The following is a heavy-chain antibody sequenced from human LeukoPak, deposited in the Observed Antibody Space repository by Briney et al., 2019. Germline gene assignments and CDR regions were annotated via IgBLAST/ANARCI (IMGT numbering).Heavy chain of an antibody. CDR3: ATPARGGSALP. CDR1: GFTFSSYS. J-gene: IGHJ5*02. V-gene: IGHV3-21*01. CDR2: ISSSSSYI. D-gene: IGHD6-19*01. Sequence: GGSLRLSCAASGFTFSSYSMNWVRQAPGKGPEWVSSISSSSSYIYYADSVKGRFTISRDNAKNSLYLQMNSLRAEDTAVYYCATPARGGSALPWGQGTLVTVSS.